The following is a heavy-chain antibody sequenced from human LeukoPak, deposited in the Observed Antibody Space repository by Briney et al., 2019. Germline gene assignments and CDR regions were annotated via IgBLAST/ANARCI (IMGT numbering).Heavy chain of an antibody. J-gene: IGHJ4*02. D-gene: IGHD1-20*01. CDR2: INGDETSR. V-gene: IGHV3-74*01. CDR3: ARDRAEHNWAYHTLFDY. Sequence: GGSLRLSCTASGFTFRDYWMHWIRQTPREGLVWVSRINGDETSRAYADFVEGRFTISRDNAKNTLYLQIDSLRAEDSAIYYCARDRAEHNWAYHTLFDYWGQGTPVTVSS. CDR1: GFTFRDYW.